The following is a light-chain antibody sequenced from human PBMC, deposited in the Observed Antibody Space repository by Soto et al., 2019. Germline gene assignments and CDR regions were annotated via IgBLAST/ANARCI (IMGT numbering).Light chain of an antibody. CDR2: GAS. CDR3: QQYGSSPGT. CDR1: QSVSNNY. Sequence: EIVLTQSPGTLSLSPGERATLSCRASQSVSNNYLAWYQQKPGQAPRLLIYGASTRPTGIPDRFSGSGSGTDFTLTISRLEPEDFAVYYCQQYGSSPGTFGQGTKVDIK. J-gene: IGKJ1*01. V-gene: IGKV3-20*01.